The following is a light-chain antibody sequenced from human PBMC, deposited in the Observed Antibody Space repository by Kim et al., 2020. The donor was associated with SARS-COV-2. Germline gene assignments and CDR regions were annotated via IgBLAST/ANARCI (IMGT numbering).Light chain of an antibody. CDR3: QVWDTSSDHVV. CDR2: YDT. Sequence: SYELTQPPSVSVAPGKTARITCGGNNIGSKNVRWYQQKPGQAPVLVIYYDTDRPSGLPARISASNSGNTATLTISRVEAGDEADYYCQVWDTSSDHVVFGGGTQLTVL. CDR1: NIGSKN. J-gene: IGLJ2*01. V-gene: IGLV3-21*04.